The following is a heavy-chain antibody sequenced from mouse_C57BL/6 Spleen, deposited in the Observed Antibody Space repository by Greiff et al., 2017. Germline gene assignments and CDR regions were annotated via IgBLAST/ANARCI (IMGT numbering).Heavy chain of an antibody. CDR1: GYTFTSYW. D-gene: IGHD2-4*01. CDR3: ARGTDYEGYYFDY. J-gene: IGHJ2*01. CDR2: IYPSDSDT. Sequence: QVQLQQPGAELVRPGSSVKLSCKASGYTFTSYWMDWVKQRPGQGLEWIGYIYPSDSDTHYNQKFKDKATLTVDKSSSTAYMQLSSLTSEDSAVYYCARGTDYEGYYFDYWGQGTTLTVSS. V-gene: IGHV1-61*01.